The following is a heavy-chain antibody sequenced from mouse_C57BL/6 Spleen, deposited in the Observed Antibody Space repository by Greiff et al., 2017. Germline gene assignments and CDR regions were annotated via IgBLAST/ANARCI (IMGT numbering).Heavy chain of an antibody. CDR3: ARCGYDVRAYYGY. D-gene: IGHD2-2*01. CDR2: INPGSGGT. Sequence: QVQLKESGAELVRPGTSVKVSCKASGYAFTNYLIEWVKQRPGQGLEWIGVINPGSGGTNYNEKFKGKATLTADKSSSTAYMQLSSLTSEDSAVYFCARCGYDVRAYYGYWGQGTTLTVSS. J-gene: IGHJ2*01. V-gene: IGHV1-54*01. CDR1: GYAFTNYL.